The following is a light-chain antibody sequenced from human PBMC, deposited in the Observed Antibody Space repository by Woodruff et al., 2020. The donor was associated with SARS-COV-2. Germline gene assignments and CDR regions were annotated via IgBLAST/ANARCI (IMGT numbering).Light chain of an antibody. V-gene: IGKV1-27*01. Sequence: WFLLIPGKVPKLLIYSASTLQSGVPSRFSGSGSGTDFTLTISSLQPEDVATYYCQKYKSAPWTFGQGTKVEIK. CDR3: QKYKSAPWT. CDR2: SAS. J-gene: IGKJ1*01.